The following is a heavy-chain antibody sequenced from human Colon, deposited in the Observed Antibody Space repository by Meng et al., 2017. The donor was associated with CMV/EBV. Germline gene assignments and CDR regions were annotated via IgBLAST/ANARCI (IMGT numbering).Heavy chain of an antibody. D-gene: IGHD2-21*01. CDR1: GFSFSSHT. V-gene: IGHV3-21*01. CDR3: SSCGTDCSFNKYYAMDF. J-gene: IGHJ6*02. CDR2: ISGDSNNI. Sequence: GESLKISCAASGFSFSSHTINWVRQAPGKGLEWVSAISGDSNNIYYAASVKGRFTISSDNAQNSLYLQMNSLRAEDTAVYHCSSCGTDCSFNKYYAMDFWGQGTTVTVSS.